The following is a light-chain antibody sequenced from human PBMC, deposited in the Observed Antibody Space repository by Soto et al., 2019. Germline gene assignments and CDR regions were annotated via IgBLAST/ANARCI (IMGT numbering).Light chain of an antibody. CDR2: LAS. CDR1: QRLLHSDGYNY. J-gene: IGKJ4*01. CDR3: MQARQTTT. V-gene: IGKV2-28*01. Sequence: EIVMTQSPLSLPVTPGEPASISCRSSQRLLHSDGYNYLAWYLQKPGHSPQLLIDLASSRASGDPDRVSGRGSGKDVTLKISRGDDEDVGVYYCMQARQTTTLGGGPRVEI.